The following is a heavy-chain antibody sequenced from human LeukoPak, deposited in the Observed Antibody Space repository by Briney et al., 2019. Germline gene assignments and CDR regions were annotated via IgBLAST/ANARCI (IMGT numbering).Heavy chain of an antibody. V-gene: IGHV1-18*01. Sequence: ASVKVSCKASGYTFTSYGISWVRQAPGQGLEWMGWISAYNGNTNYAQKLQGRVTMTTDTSTSTAYMELRSLRSDDTAVYYCARTYDSSGYYYHHFDYWGQGTLVTVSS. CDR1: GYTFTSYG. J-gene: IGHJ4*02. D-gene: IGHD3-22*01. CDR2: ISAYNGNT. CDR3: ARTYDSSGYYYHHFDY.